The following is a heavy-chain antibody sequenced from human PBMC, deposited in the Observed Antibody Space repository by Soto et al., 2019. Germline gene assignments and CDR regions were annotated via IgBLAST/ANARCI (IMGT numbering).Heavy chain of an antibody. Sequence: SETLCLTCIVSGDSISNSRFYWAWIRKPPGEGLEWIGSIYHTGNAYYNPSLKSRVTISVDTSKNQFSLKLTSVTAADAALYYCARDFFDSSDYTTNWFDPWGQGTLVTVSS. CDR1: GDSISNSRFY. V-gene: IGHV4-39*01. CDR3: ARDFFDSSDYTTNWFDP. D-gene: IGHD3-22*01. CDR2: IYHTGNA. J-gene: IGHJ5*02.